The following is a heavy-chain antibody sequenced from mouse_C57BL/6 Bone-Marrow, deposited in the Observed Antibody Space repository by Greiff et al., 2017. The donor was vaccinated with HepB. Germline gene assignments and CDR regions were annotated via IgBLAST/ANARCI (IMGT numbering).Heavy chain of an antibody. D-gene: IGHD1-1*01. CDR3: ARGNYGSSYG. CDR2: ISYDGSN. Sequence: EVQLQESGPGLVKPSQSLSLTCSVPGYSITSGYYWNWIRQFPGNKLEWMGYISYDGSNNYNPSLKNRISITRDTSKNQFFLKLNSVTTEDTATYYCARGNYGSSYGWGQGTTLTVSS. V-gene: IGHV3-6*01. CDR1: GYSITSGYY. J-gene: IGHJ2*01.